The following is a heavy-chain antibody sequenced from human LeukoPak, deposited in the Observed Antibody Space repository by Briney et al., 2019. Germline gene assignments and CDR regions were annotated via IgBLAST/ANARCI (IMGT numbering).Heavy chain of an antibody. CDR3: ARFSPPAALDY. J-gene: IGHJ4*02. CDR2: IWYDGSNK. CDR1: GFTFSDYG. V-gene: IGHV3-33*01. Sequence: PGGSLRLSCAASGFTFSDYGMHWVRLAPGKGLEWVAVIWYDGSNKYYADSVKGRLTISRENSKNTLYLQMNSLRDEDTAVYYCARFSPPAALDYWGQGTLVTVSS. D-gene: IGHD6-13*01.